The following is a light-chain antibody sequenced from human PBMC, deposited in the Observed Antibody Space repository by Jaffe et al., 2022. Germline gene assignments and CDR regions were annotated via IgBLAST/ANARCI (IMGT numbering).Light chain of an antibody. CDR2: GAS. Sequence: EIVLTQSPGTLSLSPGERATLSCRASQSVSSTFLAWYQQKPGRAPRLLIYGASSRATGIPDRFSGSGSGTDFTLTISRLEPEDFAVYYCQQYGSPPGTFGQGTKLEIK. CDR3: QQYGSPPGT. V-gene: IGKV3-20*01. CDR1: QSVSSTF. J-gene: IGKJ2*01.